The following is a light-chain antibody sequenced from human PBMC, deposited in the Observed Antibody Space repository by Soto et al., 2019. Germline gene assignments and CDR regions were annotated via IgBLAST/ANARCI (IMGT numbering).Light chain of an antibody. V-gene: IGLV2-23*01. CDR1: SSDVGSYNL. J-gene: IGLJ2*01. CDR2: EGS. CDR3: CSYAGSSTHVV. Sequence: QSALTQPASVSGSPGQSITITWTETSSDVGSYNLVSWYQQHPGKAPKLMIYEGSKRPSGVSNRFSGSKSGNTASLTISGLQAEDEADYYCCSYAGSSTHVVFGGGTKLTVL.